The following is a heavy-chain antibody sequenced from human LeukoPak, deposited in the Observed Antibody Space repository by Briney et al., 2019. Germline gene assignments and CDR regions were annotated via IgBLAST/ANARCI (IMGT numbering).Heavy chain of an antibody. V-gene: IGHV1-69*05. Sequence: ASVKVSCKASGYTFTSYAMNWVRQAPGQGLEWMGGIIPIFGTANYAQKFQGRVTITTDESTSTAYMELSSLRSEDTAVYYCARENPATYYMDVWGKGTTVTVSS. CDR3: ARENPATYYMDV. CDR2: IIPIFGTA. J-gene: IGHJ6*03. CDR1: GYTFTSYA.